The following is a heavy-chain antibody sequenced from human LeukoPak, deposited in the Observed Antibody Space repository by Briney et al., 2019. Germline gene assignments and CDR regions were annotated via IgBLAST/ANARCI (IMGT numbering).Heavy chain of an antibody. V-gene: IGHV3-11*01. CDR1: GFTFSDYY. Sequence: GGSLRLSCAASGFTFSDYYMSWIRQAPGKGLEWVSYISSSGSTIYYADSVKGRFTISRDNAKNSLYLQMNSLRAEDTAVYYCARKETSDYYYGMDVWGQGTTVTVSS. CDR3: ARKETSDYYYGMDV. CDR2: ISSSGSTI. J-gene: IGHJ6*02.